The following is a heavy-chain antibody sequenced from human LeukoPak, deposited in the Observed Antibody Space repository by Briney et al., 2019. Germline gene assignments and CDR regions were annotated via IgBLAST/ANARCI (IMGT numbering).Heavy chain of an antibody. CDR3: ARGRAVAGTGSFDY. V-gene: IGHV1-18*01. Sequence: APVKVSCEASGYTFTSYGISWVRQAPGQGLEWMGWISAYNGNTNYAQKLQGRVTTTTDTSTSTAYMELRCLRSDDTAVYYCARGRAVAGTGSFDYWGQGTLVTVSS. D-gene: IGHD6-19*01. CDR2: ISAYNGNT. CDR1: GYTFTSYG. J-gene: IGHJ4*02.